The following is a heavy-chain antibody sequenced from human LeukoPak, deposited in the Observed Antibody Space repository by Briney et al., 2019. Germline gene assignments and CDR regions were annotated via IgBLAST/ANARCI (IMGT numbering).Heavy chain of an antibody. D-gene: IGHD3-22*01. V-gene: IGHV4-61*08. CDR3: ARAYYDSSGYHFDY. Sequence: SQTLSLTCTVSGGSISSGDYYWSWIRQPPGKGLEWIGYIYYSGSTNYNPSLKSRVTISVDTPKNQFSLKLSSVTAADTAVYYCARAYYDSSGYHFDYWGQGTLVTVSS. CDR1: GGSISSGDYY. J-gene: IGHJ4*02. CDR2: IYYSGST.